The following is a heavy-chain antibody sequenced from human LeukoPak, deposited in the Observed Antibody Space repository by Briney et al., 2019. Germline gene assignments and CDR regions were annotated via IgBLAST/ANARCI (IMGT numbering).Heavy chain of an antibody. V-gene: IGHV4-39*07. J-gene: IGHJ6*03. CDR3: ARRQEGWFGELTYYYYYYMDV. CDR1: GDSISNSNYY. Sequence: SQTLSPTCTVSGDSISNSNYYWSWIRQPPGKGLEWIGEINHSGSTNYNPSLKSRVTISVDTSKNQFSLKLSSVTAADTAVYYCARRQEGWFGELTYYYYYYMDVWGKGTTVTISS. CDR2: INHSGST. D-gene: IGHD3-10*01.